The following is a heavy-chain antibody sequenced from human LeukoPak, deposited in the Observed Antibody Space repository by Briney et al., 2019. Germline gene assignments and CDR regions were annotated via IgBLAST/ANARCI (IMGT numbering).Heavy chain of an antibody. D-gene: IGHD3-9*01. CDR1: GFTFSNTW. CDR3: TTEGSCDILTGYSDY. CDR2: IKSKTDGGTT. V-gene: IGHV3-15*01. Sequence: GGSLRLSCAASGFTFSNTWMSWVRQAPGKGLEWVGRIKSKTDGGTTDYAAPVKGRFTISRDDSKNTLYLQMNSLKTEDTAVYYCTTEGSCDILTGYSDYWGQGTLVTVSS. J-gene: IGHJ4*02.